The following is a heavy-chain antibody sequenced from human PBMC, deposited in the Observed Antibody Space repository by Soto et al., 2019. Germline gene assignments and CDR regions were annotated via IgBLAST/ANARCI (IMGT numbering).Heavy chain of an antibody. CDR3: GRDDGGVVITDGYFDY. Sequence: SVKVSCKASGGSFSSYAISWVRQAPGQGLEWMGRIIPILGTANCAQKFQGRVTITADKSTSTAYMELSSLRSEDTAVYYCGRDDGGVVITDGYFDYWGQGTLVTVSS. V-gene: IGHV1-69*04. J-gene: IGHJ4*02. CDR2: IIPILGTA. CDR1: GGSFSSYA. D-gene: IGHD3-3*01.